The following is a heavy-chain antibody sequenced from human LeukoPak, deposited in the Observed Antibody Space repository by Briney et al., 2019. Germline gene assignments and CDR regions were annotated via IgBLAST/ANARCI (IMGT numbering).Heavy chain of an antibody. CDR3: ARDIVVVAAGVYGMDV. J-gene: IGHJ6*02. CDR2: INPNNGGT. CDR1: GYTFTDYY. V-gene: IGHV1-2*02. Sequence: ASVKVSCKASGYTFTDYYMHWVRQAPGQGLEWMGWINPNNGGTNYAQKFQGRVSMTRDTSITTVYMELSSLRSDDTAVYYCARDIVVVAAGVYGMDVWGQGTAITVSS. D-gene: IGHD2-15*01.